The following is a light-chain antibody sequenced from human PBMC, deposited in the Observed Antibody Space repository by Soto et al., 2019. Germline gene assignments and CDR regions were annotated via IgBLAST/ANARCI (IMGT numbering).Light chain of an antibody. CDR3: QQYRSSPMYT. V-gene: IGKV3-20*01. CDR1: QSVSSSY. CDR2: GAS. Sequence: EIVLTQSPGTLSLSPGERATLSCRASQSVSSSYLAWYQQKPGQAPRLLIDGASSRATGIPDRFSGSGSGTDFTLTISRLEPEDVAVYYCQQYRSSPMYTFGQGTKLEIK. J-gene: IGKJ2*01.